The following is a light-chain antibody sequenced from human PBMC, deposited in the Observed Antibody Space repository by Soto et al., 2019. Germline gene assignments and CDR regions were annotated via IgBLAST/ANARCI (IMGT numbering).Light chain of an antibody. J-gene: IGLJ2*01. CDR2: EGS. CDR3: CSYAGSDVV. Sequence: QSALTQPASVSGSPGQSITISCTGTSSDVGSYNLVSWYQQHPGKAPKLTIYEGSKRPSGVSNRFSGSKSGNTASLTISGLQAEDEADYYCCSYAGSDVVFGGGTKLTVL. V-gene: IGLV2-23*01. CDR1: SSDVGSYNL.